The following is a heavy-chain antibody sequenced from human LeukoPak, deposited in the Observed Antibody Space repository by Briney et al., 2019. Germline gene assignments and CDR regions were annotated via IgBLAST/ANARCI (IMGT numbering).Heavy chain of an antibody. J-gene: IGHJ5*02. Sequence: ASVKVSCKASGYTFTSYDINWVRQAAGQGLEWMGWMSPHDGSAGYAQKFQGRVTMTRDTSISTAYMELTSLISDDTAVYYCARIPQRVPHNWFDPWGQGTLVTVSS. V-gene: IGHV1-8*01. CDR3: ARIPQRVPHNWFDP. CDR2: MSPHDGSA. CDR1: GYTFTSYD. D-gene: IGHD2-2*01.